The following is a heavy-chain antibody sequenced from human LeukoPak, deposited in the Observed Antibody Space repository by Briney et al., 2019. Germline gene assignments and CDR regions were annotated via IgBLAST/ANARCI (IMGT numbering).Heavy chain of an antibody. V-gene: IGHV1-18*01. CDR2: ISVYNGNT. CDR1: GYTFSSYG. D-gene: IGHD2-15*01. Sequence: ASVKVSCKASGYTFSSYGISWVRQAPGQGLEWMGWISVYNGNTNYAQKFQGRVTMTTDTSTSTAYMEVRSLRSDDTAVYYCATSQVVAATSFYYYYGMDVWGQGTTVTVSS. CDR3: ATSQVVAATSFYYYYGMDV. J-gene: IGHJ6*02.